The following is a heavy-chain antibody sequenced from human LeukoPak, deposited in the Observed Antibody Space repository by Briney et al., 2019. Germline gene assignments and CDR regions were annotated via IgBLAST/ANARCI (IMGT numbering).Heavy chain of an antibody. CDR2: ISAYNGNT. CDR1: GYTFTSYG. V-gene: IGHV1-18*01. J-gene: IGHJ5*02. CDR3: ARVPPTLGYCSGGSCYRYNWFDP. Sequence: ASVKVYCKASGYTFTSYGIRWVRPATGQGLEWMGWISAYNGNTNYAPKTQGRVTMTTDTSTSTAYMELRSLRSDDTTVYYCARVPPTLGYCSGGSCYRYNWFDPWGQGTLVTVSS. D-gene: IGHD2-15*01.